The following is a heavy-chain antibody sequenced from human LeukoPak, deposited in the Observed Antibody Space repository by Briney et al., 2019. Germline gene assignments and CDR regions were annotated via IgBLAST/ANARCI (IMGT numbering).Heavy chain of an antibody. CDR1: GYSFTSYW. J-gene: IGHJ4*02. CDR3: ARRLYYYDSSGYSYFDY. D-gene: IGHD3-22*01. Sequence: GESLKISWKGSGYSFTSYWIGWVRQMPGKGLEWMGIIYPGDSDTRYSPSFQGQVTISADKSISTAYLQWSSLKASDTAMYYCARRLYYYDSSGYSYFDYWGQGTLVTVSS. CDR2: IYPGDSDT. V-gene: IGHV5-51*01.